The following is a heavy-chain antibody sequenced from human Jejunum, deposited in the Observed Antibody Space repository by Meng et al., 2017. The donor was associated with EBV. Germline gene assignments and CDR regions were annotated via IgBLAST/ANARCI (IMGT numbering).Heavy chain of an antibody. CDR3: ARLGGYASGTYYPIDP. D-gene: IGHD3-10*01. CDR1: GGSFSDYY. J-gene: IGHJ5*02. Sequence: VQLQQLGEGLLKPSETLSPTCAVYGGSFSDYYWTWIRQPPGKGLEWIGEINHGGGAIYNPSLKSRVTISVDTSKNQFSLKLSSVTAADTAVYYCARLGGYASGTYYPIDPWGQGTLVTVSS. V-gene: IGHV4-34*01. CDR2: INHGGGA.